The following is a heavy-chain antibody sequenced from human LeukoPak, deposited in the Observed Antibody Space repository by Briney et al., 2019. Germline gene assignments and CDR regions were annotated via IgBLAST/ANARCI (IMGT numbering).Heavy chain of an antibody. J-gene: IGHJ6*02. V-gene: IGHV3-9*01. CDR3: AKAIRGYFYYHGTDV. Sequence: GGSLRLSCAASGFTFDDYAMYWVRQAPGKGLEWVSGISWNSGSIGYADSVKGRFTISRDNAKNSLYLQMNSLRAEDTALYYCAKAIRGYFYYHGTDVWGQGTTVTVSS. D-gene: IGHD3-3*01. CDR1: GFTFDDYA. CDR2: ISWNSGSI.